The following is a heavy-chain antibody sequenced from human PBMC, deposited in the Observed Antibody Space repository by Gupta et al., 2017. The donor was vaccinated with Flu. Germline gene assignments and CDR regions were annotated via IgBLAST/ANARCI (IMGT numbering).Heavy chain of an antibody. D-gene: IGHD1-1*01. V-gene: IGHV3-15*01. CDR2: IKSKSNSGPT. CDR3: TTGSLTTLTQAEDL. J-gene: IGHJ5*02. CDR1: GLTFMSAW. Sequence: EVQLVESGGGLVKPRGSLRLSCSASGLTFMSAWLGWFRQYTGKGVEWVGRIKSKSNSGPTDYAAHGKGRFTISNDDSINTLYLQMNSLKAEETAAYYCTTGSLTTLTQAEDLGGQGTLVTVSP.